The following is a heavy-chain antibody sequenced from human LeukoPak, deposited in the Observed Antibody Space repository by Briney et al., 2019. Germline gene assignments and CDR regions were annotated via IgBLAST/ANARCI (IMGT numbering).Heavy chain of an antibody. J-gene: IGHJ4*02. Sequence: ASVKVSCKVSGYTLTELSMHWVRQAPGQGLEWMGWISAYNGNTNYAQKVQGRVTMTTDTSTSTAYMELRSLRSDDTAVYYCARSVATIGYYFDYWGQGTLVTVSS. CDR1: GYTLTELS. V-gene: IGHV1-18*01. CDR3: ARSVATIGYYFDY. D-gene: IGHD5-12*01. CDR2: ISAYNGNT.